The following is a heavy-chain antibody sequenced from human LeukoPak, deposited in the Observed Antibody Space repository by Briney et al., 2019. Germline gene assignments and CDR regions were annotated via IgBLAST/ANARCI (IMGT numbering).Heavy chain of an antibody. J-gene: IGHJ4*02. Sequence: SVKVSCKVSGYTLTELSMHWVRQAPGQGLEWMGEITPIFGAANYAQTFQGRVTITADESTSTVFMELSSLRSDDTAFYYCARNSRVASTSGLNYWGQGTLVTVSS. CDR1: GYTLTELS. CDR3: ARNSRVASTSGLNY. V-gene: IGHV1-69*13. D-gene: IGHD4-23*01. CDR2: ITPIFGAA.